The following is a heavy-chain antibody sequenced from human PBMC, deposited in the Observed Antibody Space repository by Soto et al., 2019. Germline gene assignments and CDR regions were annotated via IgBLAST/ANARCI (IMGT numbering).Heavy chain of an antibody. CDR1: GFTFSSTG. J-gene: IGHJ6*02. Sequence: QVQLVESGGGVVQPGGALRLSCAASGFTFSSTGMHWVRQAPGKGLEWVAVISHDGNYKYYAKSVKGRFTFARDNSKNTLSLQMNSLRVEDTAVYYCAKGVEANWGFYYGMDVWGQGTTVTVSS. CDR3: AKGVEANWGFYYGMDV. CDR2: ISHDGNYK. D-gene: IGHD7-27*01. V-gene: IGHV3-30*18.